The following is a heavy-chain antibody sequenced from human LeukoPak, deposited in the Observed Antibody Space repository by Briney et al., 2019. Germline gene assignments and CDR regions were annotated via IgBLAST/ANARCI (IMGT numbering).Heavy chain of an antibody. CDR3: AKDPAPYYYGSGTYYD. Sequence: GGSLRLSCAASGFSIDDYAMHWVRQAPGKGLEWVSGVSWNSDNIDYADSVKGRFTISRDNAKNFLYLQMNSLSAEDTAFYYCAKDPAPYYYGSGTYYDWGQGTLVTVSS. CDR1: GFSIDDYA. J-gene: IGHJ4*02. V-gene: IGHV3-9*01. CDR2: VSWNSDNI. D-gene: IGHD3-10*01.